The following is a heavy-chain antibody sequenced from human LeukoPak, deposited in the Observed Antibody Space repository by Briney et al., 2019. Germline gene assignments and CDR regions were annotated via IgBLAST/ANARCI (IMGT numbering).Heavy chain of an antibody. CDR1: GFTFSSYE. J-gene: IGHJ4*02. D-gene: IGHD1-26*01. Sequence: GGSLRLSCAASGFTFSSYEMNWVRQAPGKGLEWVSYISSSGSTIYYADSVKGRFTISRDNAKYSLYLQMNSLRAEDTAVYYCARGGGSYPFFDYWGQGTLVTVSS. CDR3: ARGGGSYPFFDY. V-gene: IGHV3-48*03. CDR2: ISSSGSTI.